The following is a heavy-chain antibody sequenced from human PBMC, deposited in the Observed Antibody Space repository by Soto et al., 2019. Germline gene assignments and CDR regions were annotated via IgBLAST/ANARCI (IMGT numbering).Heavy chain of an antibody. V-gene: IGHV4-30-4*01. CDR3: ARVGGFGATTIDY. CDR2: IYYSGST. J-gene: IGHJ4*02. Sequence: QVQLQESGPGLVKPSQTLSLTCTVSGGSISSGDYYWSWIRQPPGKGLEWIGYIYYSGSTYYNPSLKSRVTISVDTSKNQFSLKMSSVTAADTAVYYCARVGGFGATTIDYWGQGTLVTVSS. CDR1: GGSISSGDYY. D-gene: IGHD3-10*01.